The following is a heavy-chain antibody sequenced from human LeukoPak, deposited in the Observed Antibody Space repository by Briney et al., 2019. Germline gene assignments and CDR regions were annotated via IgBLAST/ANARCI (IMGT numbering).Heavy chain of an antibody. CDR1: GFTVNNNY. CDR2: IYSGDIT. J-gene: IGHJ4*02. Sequence: GGSLRLSCAASGFTVNNNYMSWVRQAPGKGLEWASIIYSGDITYYADSVKGRFTISRDNSKNTLYLQMNSLRAEDTAVYYCARGSGYNYGFPDYWGQGTLVTVSS. CDR3: ARGSGYNYGFPDY. V-gene: IGHV3-53*01. D-gene: IGHD5-18*01.